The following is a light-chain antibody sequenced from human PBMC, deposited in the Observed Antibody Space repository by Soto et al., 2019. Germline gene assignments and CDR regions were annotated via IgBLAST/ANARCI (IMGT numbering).Light chain of an antibody. Sequence: QSVLTQPPSVSGAPGQSVSISCTGNTSNIGTKNDVNWYQHLPGTAPKLVIFDFKNRPSGVPDRFSGSRSGTSASLAITGLQAEDEADYYCQSYDTSLRNVVFGGGTKLTVL. CDR1: TSNIGTKND. CDR2: DFK. V-gene: IGLV1-40*01. CDR3: QSYDTSLRNVV. J-gene: IGLJ2*01.